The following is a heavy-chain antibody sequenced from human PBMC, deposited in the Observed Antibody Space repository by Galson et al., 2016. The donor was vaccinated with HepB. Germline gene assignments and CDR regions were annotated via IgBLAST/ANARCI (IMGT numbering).Heavy chain of an antibody. CDR1: GFSLSGNGVG. V-gene: IGHV2-5*02. CDR3: AHSSLAAAGPSFDY. D-gene: IGHD6-13*01. J-gene: IGHJ4*02. Sequence: PALVKPTQTLTLTCTFSGFSLSGNGVGVGWIRQPPGKALEWLALIYWDDDKRYTPSLRSRLTITKDTSKNQVVLTVTNMDPVDTATYYCAHSSLAAAGPSFDYWGQATLLTVAS. CDR2: IYWDDDK.